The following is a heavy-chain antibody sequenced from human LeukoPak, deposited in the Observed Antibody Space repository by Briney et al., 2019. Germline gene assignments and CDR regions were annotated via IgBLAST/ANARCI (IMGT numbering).Heavy chain of an antibody. CDR2: IYTRGST. D-gene: IGHD2-21*02. CDR1: GGSISSGSYY. CDR3: AREREVVTAILYYYYGMDV. J-gene: IGHJ6*02. Sequence: PSETLSLTCTVSGGSISSGSYYWSWIRQPAGKGLEWIGRIYTRGSTNYNPSLKSRVTISVDTSKTQFSLKLSSVTAADTAVYYCAREREVVTAILYYYYGMDVWGQGTTVTVSS. V-gene: IGHV4-61*02.